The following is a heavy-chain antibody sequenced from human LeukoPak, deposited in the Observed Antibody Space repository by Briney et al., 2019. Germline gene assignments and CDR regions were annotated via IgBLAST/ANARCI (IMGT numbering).Heavy chain of an antibody. CDR3: ARQAYDIGYDAFDI. J-gene: IGHJ3*02. Sequence: PSETLSLTCTVSGGSISSYYWSWIRQPPGKGLEWIGRVYSSGSTNYNPSLKTRVTMSVDTSKNHLSLKLSSVTAADTAVYYCARQAYDIGYDAFDIWGQGTMVTVSS. CDR1: GGSISSYY. CDR2: VYSSGST. V-gene: IGHV4-4*07. D-gene: IGHD3-22*01.